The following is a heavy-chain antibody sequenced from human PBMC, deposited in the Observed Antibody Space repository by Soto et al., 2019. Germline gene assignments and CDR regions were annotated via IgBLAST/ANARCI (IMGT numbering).Heavy chain of an antibody. CDR3: ARFGRGYDYEDYYDSSGYYN. V-gene: IGHV4-38-2*01. CDR1: GYSISSGYY. D-gene: IGHD3-22*01. CDR2: IYHSGST. Sequence: PSETLSLTCAVSGYSISSGYYWGWIRQPPGKGLEWIGSIYHSGSTYYNPSLKSRVTISVDTSKNQFSLKLSSVTVADTAVYYCARFGRGYDYEDYYDSSGYYNWGQGTLVTVS. J-gene: IGHJ4*02.